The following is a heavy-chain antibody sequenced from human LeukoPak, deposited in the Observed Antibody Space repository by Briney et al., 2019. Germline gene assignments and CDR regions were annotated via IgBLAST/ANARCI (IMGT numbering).Heavy chain of an antibody. CDR2: ISSSSSYI. D-gene: IGHD3-22*01. J-gene: IGHJ3*02. CDR1: GFTFSSYS. V-gene: IGHV3-21*01. CDR3: ARDHYYDSSGYIPAGDVFDI. Sequence: PGGSPRLSCAASGFTFSSYSMNWVRQAPGKGLEWVSSISSSSSYIYYADSVKGRFTISRDNAKNSLNLQMNSLRAEDTAVYYCARDHYYDSSGYIPAGDVFDIWGQGTKVTVSS.